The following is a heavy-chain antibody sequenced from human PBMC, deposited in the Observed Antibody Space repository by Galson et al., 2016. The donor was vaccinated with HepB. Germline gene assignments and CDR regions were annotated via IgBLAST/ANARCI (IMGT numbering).Heavy chain of an antibody. CDR1: RVSITTDGYA. V-gene: IGHV4-30-2*01. J-gene: IGHJ4*02. Sequence: TLSLTCAVSRVSITTDGYAWTWIRQAPGKGPEWIGYIFYGGNTYYKTSLKSRVTVSLDTSKNHFSLKLTYVTAEDTALYYCARCVRGYDRYYFDSWGQETLVSVSS. CDR3: ARCVRGYDRYYFDS. CDR2: IFYGGNT. D-gene: IGHD5-12*01.